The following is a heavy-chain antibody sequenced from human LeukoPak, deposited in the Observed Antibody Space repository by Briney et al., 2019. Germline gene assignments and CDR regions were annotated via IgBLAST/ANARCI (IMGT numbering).Heavy chain of an antibody. CDR1: GSTYSSYE. J-gene: IGHJ4*02. CDR2: ISSSGSTI. D-gene: IGHD6-13*01. CDR3: ASPRRGIAAAGTFDY. V-gene: IGHV3-48*03. Sequence: PGGSLRLSCAASGSTYSSYEMNWVRQAPGKGLEWVSYISSSGSTIYYADSVKGRFTISRDNAKNSLYLQMNSLRAEDTAVYYCASPRRGIAAAGTFDYWGQGTLVTVSS.